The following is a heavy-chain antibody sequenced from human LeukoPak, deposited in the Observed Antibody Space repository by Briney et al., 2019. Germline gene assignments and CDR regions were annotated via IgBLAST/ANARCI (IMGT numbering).Heavy chain of an antibody. Sequence: ASVKVSCKVSGYTLTELSMHWVRQAPGKGLEWMGGFDPEDGETIYAQKFQDRVTMTEDTSTDTAYMELSSLRSEDTAVYYCATVITMIAPTWFDPWGQGTLVTVSS. CDR1: GYTLTELS. CDR3: ATVITMIAPTWFDP. D-gene: IGHD3-22*01. CDR2: FDPEDGET. V-gene: IGHV1-24*01. J-gene: IGHJ5*02.